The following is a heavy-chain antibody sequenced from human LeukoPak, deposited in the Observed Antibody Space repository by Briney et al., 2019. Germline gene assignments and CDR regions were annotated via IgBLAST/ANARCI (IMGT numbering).Heavy chain of an antibody. Sequence: PSETLSLTCTVSGGSIRSSSYYWGCIRQPPGKGLEWIGSIYYTGSTYYNPSLKSRVTISVDTSKNQFSLRLSSVTAADTAVYYCARTTGSFYFYYYMDVWGKGTTVTVSS. J-gene: IGHJ6*03. D-gene: IGHD3-10*01. CDR2: IYYTGST. CDR3: ARTTGSFYFYYYMDV. CDR1: GGSIRSSSYY. V-gene: IGHV4-39*07.